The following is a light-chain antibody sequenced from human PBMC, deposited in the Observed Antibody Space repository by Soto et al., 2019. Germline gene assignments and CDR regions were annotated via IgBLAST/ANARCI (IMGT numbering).Light chain of an antibody. CDR3: QYDSS. J-gene: IGKJ2*01. Sequence: DIVLTQSPGTLSLSPGERATLSCRASQSVSSSYLAWYQQKPGQAPRLLIYDAASLKTGVPSRFSGSGSGTNFTLTISSLQPDDFATYYCQYDSSFGQGTKVDIK. CDR2: DAA. V-gene: IGKV3-20*01. CDR1: QSVSSSY.